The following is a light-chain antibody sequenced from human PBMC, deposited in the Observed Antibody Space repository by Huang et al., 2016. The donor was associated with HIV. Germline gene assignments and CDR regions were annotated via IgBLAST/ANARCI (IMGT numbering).Light chain of an antibody. CDR1: QSLRHSNGYNW. J-gene: IGKJ2*01. CDR3: MQSLQTPPYT. V-gene: IGKV2-28*01. CDR2: LGF. Sequence: DIVMTQSPLSLPVTPGEPASISCRSNQSLRHSNGYNWLDWYLQKPGQSPRLLMYLGFNRASGGPDRFSGSGSGTDFTLKISTVEAEDFGIYYCMQSLQTPPYTFGQGTKLEIK.